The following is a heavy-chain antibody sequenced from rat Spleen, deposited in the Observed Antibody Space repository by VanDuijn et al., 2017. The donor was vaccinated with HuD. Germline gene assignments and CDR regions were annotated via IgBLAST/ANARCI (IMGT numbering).Heavy chain of an antibody. CDR1: GFTFSNYG. CDR2: ISTGGGNT. V-gene: IGHV5S14*01. J-gene: IGHJ1*01. CDR3: ARWSYDGTYYSYWYFDF. Sequence: EVQLVESGGGLVQPGRSLKLSCAASGFTFSNYGMAWVRQTPTKGLEWVASISTGGGNTYYRDSVKGRFTISRDNAKNTQYLQMDSLRSEDTATYYCARWSYDGTYYSYWYFDFWGPGTMVTVSS. D-gene: IGHD1-12*02.